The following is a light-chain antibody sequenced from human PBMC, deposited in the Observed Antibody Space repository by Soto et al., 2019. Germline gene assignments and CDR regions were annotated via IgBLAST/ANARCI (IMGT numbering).Light chain of an antibody. J-gene: IGKJ1*01. CDR3: QQYNSYSKT. CDR1: QSISSW. Sequence: DIQMTQSPSTLSASVGDRVTITCRASQSISSWLAWYQQKPGKAPKLLIYDASSLESGVPSRFSGSGSGTDFTFTISSLQPEDIASYYCQQYNSYSKTFGQGTKVDIK. V-gene: IGKV1-5*01. CDR2: DAS.